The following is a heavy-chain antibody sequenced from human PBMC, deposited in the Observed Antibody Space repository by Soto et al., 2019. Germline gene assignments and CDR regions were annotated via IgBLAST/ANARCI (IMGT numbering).Heavy chain of an antibody. CDR3: AKKPPSSIQGWAFGMDV. Sequence: EVQLVETGGGLIQPGGSLRLSCLASGFSVTTNYIIWVRQPPGKGLEWVSTTFTGGSTHYADSVKGRFSISRDNSKNTVNLQMQHFRVEATAVYYGAKKPPSSIQGWAFGMDVWGQGTKVSVSS. CDR2: TFTGGST. CDR1: GFSVTTNY. D-gene: IGHD1-26*01. J-gene: IGHJ6*02. V-gene: IGHV3-53*02.